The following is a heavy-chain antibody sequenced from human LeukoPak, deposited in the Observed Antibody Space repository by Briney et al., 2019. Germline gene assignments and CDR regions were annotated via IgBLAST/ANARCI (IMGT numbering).Heavy chain of an antibody. CDR3: MGADYGGH. J-gene: IGHJ4*02. Sequence: SGTLSLTCAVSGASIISNNWWSWVRQPSGKGLVWIGEIWHSGTTNYNPSLKSRVTISVDKSKNQFSLKLNSVTAADTAVYYCMGADYGGHWGQGTLVTVSS. V-gene: IGHV4-4*02. CDR2: IWHSGTT. D-gene: IGHD4-17*01. CDR1: GASIISNNW.